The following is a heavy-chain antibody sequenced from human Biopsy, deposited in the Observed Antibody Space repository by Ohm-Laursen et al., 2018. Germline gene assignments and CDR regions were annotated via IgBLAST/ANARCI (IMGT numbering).Heavy chain of an antibody. Sequence: SLRLSCTASGFTGSSNYVSWVRQAPGMGLEWVSVIYSGDRPYYRESVRGRFTISRDNSKNTLYLQMNSLRADDTAVYYCARNKPGSSSGSDFDYWGQGTLVTVSS. CDR1: GFTGSSNY. J-gene: IGHJ4*02. CDR3: ARNKPGSSSGSDFDY. D-gene: IGHD6-6*01. CDR2: IYSGDRP. V-gene: IGHV3-53*01.